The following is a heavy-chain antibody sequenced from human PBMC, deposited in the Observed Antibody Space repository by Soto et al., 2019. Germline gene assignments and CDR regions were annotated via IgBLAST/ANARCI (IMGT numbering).Heavy chain of an antibody. Sequence: GSLRLSCVASGLPFSDYYISWIRQDPGKGLEWIFYISASGSLTDCGDSVKGRFTISRDNAKNSLYLQMSGLRVEDTAIYYCATSYYHFSSRYPYFESWDQGSLVAVSS. CDR3: ATSYYHFSSRYPYFES. D-gene: IGHD3-3*01. V-gene: IGHV3-11*06. CDR2: ISASGSLT. J-gene: IGHJ4*01. CDR1: GLPFSDYY.